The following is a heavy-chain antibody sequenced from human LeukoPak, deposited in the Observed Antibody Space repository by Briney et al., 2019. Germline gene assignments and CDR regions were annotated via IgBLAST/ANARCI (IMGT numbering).Heavy chain of an antibody. V-gene: IGHV4-59*08. CDR3: ARHGKYYYDSSGSYVGYFQH. Sequence: SETLSLTCTVSGGSISVYYWSWIRQPPGKGLEWIGYFYYSGSTNYNPSLKSRVTISVDTSKNQFSLKLSSVTAADTAVYYCARHGKYYYDSSGSYVGYFQHWGQGTLVTVSS. CDR1: GGSISVYY. J-gene: IGHJ1*01. D-gene: IGHD3-22*01. CDR2: FYYSGST.